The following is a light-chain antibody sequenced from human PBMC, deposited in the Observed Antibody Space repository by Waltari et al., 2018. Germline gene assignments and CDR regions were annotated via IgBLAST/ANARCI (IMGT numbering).Light chain of an antibody. CDR3: MQARQTPFT. V-gene: IGKV2-28*01. CDR1: QSLRHLNGYNF. J-gene: IGKJ2*01. CDR2: LGS. Sequence: EIVMTQSPLSLPVTPGAPASIPCRSSQSLRHLNGYNFLDWYLQKPGQPPKLLIYLGSSRASGVPGRFSGSGSGTDLTLLISRVEADDVGVYYCMQARQTPFTFGQGTKLEI.